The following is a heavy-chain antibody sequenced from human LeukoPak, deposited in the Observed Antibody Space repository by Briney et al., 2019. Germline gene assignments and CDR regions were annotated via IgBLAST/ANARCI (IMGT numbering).Heavy chain of an antibody. CDR1: GGSIRSSGYY. CDR2: VSYTGST. CDR3: ARGAQWAGWDDGAFDI. D-gene: IGHD1-26*01. Sequence: PSETLSLTCTVSGGSIRSSGYYWGWIRQPPGKGLEWIGSVSYTGSTYYNPSLKSRVTISVDTSKNQFSLKLSSVTAADTAVYYCARGAQWAGWDDGAFDIWGQGTMVTVSS. V-gene: IGHV4-39*07. J-gene: IGHJ3*02.